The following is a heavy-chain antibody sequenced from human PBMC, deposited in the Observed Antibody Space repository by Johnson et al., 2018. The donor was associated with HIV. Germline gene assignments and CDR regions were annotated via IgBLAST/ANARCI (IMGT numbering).Heavy chain of an antibody. CDR3: AKVLYSSSSDAFDI. J-gene: IGHJ3*02. Sequence: VQLVESGGGVVQPGRSLRLSCAASGFTFSSYWMSWVRQAPGKGLEWVASIKQDGSEKYYVDSVKGRFTISRDNAKNSLYLQVNSLRAEDTAVYYCAKVLYSSSSDAFDIWGQGTMVTVSS. CDR1: GFTFSSYW. D-gene: IGHD6-6*01. V-gene: IGHV3-7*02. CDR2: IKQDGSEK.